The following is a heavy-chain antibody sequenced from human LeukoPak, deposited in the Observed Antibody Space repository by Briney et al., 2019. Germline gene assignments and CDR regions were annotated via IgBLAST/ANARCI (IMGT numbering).Heavy chain of an antibody. CDR2: IYYSGST. J-gene: IGHJ4*02. V-gene: IGHV4-31*03. D-gene: IGHD3-22*01. CDR1: GGSISSGAYY. Sequence: SETLSLTCTVSGGSISSGAYYWSWIRQHPGKGLERIGYIYYSGSTYYNPSLKSRVTISVDTSKNQFSLKLGSVTAADTAVYYCARTLGSGYHLYYFDYWGQGTLVTVSS. CDR3: ARTLGSGYHLYYFDY.